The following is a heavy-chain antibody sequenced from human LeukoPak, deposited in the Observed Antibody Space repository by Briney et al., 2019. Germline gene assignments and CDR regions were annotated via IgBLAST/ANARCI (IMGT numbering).Heavy chain of an antibody. CDR2: INPNSGGT. D-gene: IGHD3-16*02. Sequence: ASVKVSCKASGYTFTSYYMHWVRQAPGQGLEWMGRINPNSGGTNYAQKFQGRVTMTRDTSISTAYMELSRLRSDDTAVYYCARGGAYDYVWGSYRYFDYWGQGTLVTVSS. CDR3: ARGGAYDYVWGSYRYFDY. J-gene: IGHJ4*02. V-gene: IGHV1-2*06. CDR1: GYTFTSYY.